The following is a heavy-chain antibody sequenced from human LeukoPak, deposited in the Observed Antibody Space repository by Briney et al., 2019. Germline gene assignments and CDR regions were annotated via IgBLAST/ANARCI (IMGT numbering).Heavy chain of an antibody. D-gene: IGHD2-2*01. J-gene: IGHJ5*02. CDR3: AGEYSSSWFGGWFDP. Sequence: PGGSLRLSCAASGFSFSSYSMNRVRQAPGKGLEWVSYISSSSSTIYYADSVKGRFTISRDNAKKSLYLQMNSLRDEDTAVYYCAGEYSSSWFGGWFDPWGQGTLVTVSS. CDR1: GFSFSSYS. V-gene: IGHV3-48*02. CDR2: ISSSSSTI.